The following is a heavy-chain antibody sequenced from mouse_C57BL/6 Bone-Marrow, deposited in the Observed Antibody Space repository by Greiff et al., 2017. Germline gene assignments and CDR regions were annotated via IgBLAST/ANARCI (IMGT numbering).Heavy chain of an antibody. CDR2: IWSDGST. J-gene: IGHJ3*01. Sequence: VKLQESGPGLVAPSQSLSITCTVSGFSLTSYGVHWVRQPPGKGLEWLVVIWSDGSTTYNSALKSRLSISKDNSKSQVFLKMNSLQTDDTAMYYGARHAYYSNYEGFAYWGQGTLVTVSA. V-gene: IGHV2-6-1*01. CDR1: GFSLTSYG. CDR3: ARHAYYSNYEGFAY. D-gene: IGHD2-5*01.